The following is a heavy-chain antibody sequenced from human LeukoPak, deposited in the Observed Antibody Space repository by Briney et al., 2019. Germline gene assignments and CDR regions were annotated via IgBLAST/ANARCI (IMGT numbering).Heavy chain of an antibody. Sequence: PGGSLRLSCAASGFTFSSYSMNWVRQAPGKGLEWVSSISSSSSYIYYADSVKGRFTISRDNAKNSLYLQMQSLRAEDTAMYYCTRWYGDPNGFEYWGQGTMVTVSS. CDR3: TRWYGDPNGFEY. CDR2: ISSSSSYI. J-gene: IGHJ3*01. V-gene: IGHV3-21*04. D-gene: IGHD3-10*01. CDR1: GFTFSSYS.